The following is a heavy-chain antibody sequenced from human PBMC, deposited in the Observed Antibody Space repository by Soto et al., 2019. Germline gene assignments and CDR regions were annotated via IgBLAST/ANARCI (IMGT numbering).Heavy chain of an antibody. D-gene: IGHD3-22*01. CDR2: VYNNGGT. CDR1: GGSISSDY. Sequence: SETLSLTCTVSGGSISSDYWSWIRQPPGKGLEWVGYVYNNGGTKYNPSLKSRVTISVDTSNNQFSLKLTSVTAADTAVYYCARGYYYDTSGYYSAFDIWGQGTMVTVSS. J-gene: IGHJ3*02. CDR3: ARGYYYDTSGYYSAFDI. V-gene: IGHV4-59*01.